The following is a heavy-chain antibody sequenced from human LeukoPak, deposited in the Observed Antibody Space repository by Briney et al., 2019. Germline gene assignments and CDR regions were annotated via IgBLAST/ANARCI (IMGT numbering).Heavy chain of an antibody. Sequence: SETLSLTCDVSGGAVRSYWWGWVRQPAGKGLEWLGRIYSTGSTRFNPSLKSRLTLSIDTSTNQFSLTLTSVTAADTAVYFCARQGYTVSYYFLDYWSQGTLVTVSS. J-gene: IGHJ4*02. CDR1: GGAVRSYW. V-gene: IGHV4-4*07. CDR2: IYSTGST. CDR3: ARQGYTVSYYFLDY. D-gene: IGHD1-26*01.